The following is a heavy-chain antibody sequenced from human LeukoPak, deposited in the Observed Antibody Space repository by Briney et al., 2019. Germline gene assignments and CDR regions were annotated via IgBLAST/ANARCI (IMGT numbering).Heavy chain of an antibody. CDR3: AFDYYDSSGYSDY. V-gene: IGHV1-69*04. J-gene: IGHJ4*02. CDR2: IIPILGIA. CDR1: GYTFTSYG. Sequence: SVKVSCKASGYTFTSYGISWVRQAPGQGLEWMGRIIPILGIANYAQKFQGRVTITADKSTSTAYMELSSLRSEDTAVYYCAFDYYDSSGYSDYWGQGTLVTVSS. D-gene: IGHD3-22*01.